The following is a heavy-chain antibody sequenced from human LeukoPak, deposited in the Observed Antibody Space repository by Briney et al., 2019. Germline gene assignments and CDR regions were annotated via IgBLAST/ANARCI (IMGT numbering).Heavy chain of an antibody. Sequence: PSETLSFTCTVSGGSISSYSWSWIRQPPGKGLEWIGYIYYSGSTNYNPSLKSRVTISVDTSRNHFSLKLSSVTAADTAVYYCARGWGFLDFWGQGTLVTVSS. D-gene: IGHD6-19*01. CDR2: IYYSGST. CDR3: ARGWGFLDF. CDR1: GGSISSYS. V-gene: IGHV4-59*01. J-gene: IGHJ4*02.